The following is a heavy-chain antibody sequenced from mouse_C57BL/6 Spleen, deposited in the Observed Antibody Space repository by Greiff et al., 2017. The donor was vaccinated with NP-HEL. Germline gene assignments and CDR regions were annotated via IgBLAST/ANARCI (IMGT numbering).Heavy chain of an antibody. D-gene: IGHD2-5*01. Sequence: VQLQQSGPELVKPGASVKIPCKASGYTFTDYNMDWVKQSHGKSLEWIGDINPNNGGTIYNQKFKGKATLTVDKSSSTAYMELRSLTSEDTAVYYCARRGAHYSNYWYFDVWGTGTTVTVSS. CDR1: GYTFTDYN. CDR3: ARRGAHYSNYWYFDV. J-gene: IGHJ1*03. V-gene: IGHV1-18*01. CDR2: INPNNGGT.